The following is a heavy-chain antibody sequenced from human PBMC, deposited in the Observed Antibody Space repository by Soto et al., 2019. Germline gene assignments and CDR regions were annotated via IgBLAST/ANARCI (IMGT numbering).Heavy chain of an antibody. CDR3: AKNGHPPYYYYGMDV. V-gene: IGHV1-18*01. J-gene: IGHJ6*02. CDR2: ISPSNGDT. D-gene: IGHD2-8*01. CDR1: GYSFTNYG. Sequence: ASVKVSCKTSGYSFTNYGITWVRQAPGQGLEWMGWISPSNGDTKYAQNLQGRFTMTTDTSTTTAYMELRSLTSDDTAVYYCAKNGHPPYYYYGMDVWGQGTTVTVSS.